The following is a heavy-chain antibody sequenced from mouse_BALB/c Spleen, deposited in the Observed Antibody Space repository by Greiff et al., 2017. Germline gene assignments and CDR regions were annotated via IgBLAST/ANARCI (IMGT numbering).Heavy chain of an antibody. Sequence: EVQRVESGPGLVKPSQSLSLTCSVTGYSITSGYYWNWIRQFPGNKLEWMGYISYDGSNNYNPSLKNRISITRDTSKNQFFLKLNSVTTEDTATYYCARDYGSFDYWGQGTTLTVSS. V-gene: IGHV3-6*02. CDR3: ARDYGSFDY. D-gene: IGHD1-2*01. CDR1: GYSITSGYY. J-gene: IGHJ2*01. CDR2: ISYDGSN.